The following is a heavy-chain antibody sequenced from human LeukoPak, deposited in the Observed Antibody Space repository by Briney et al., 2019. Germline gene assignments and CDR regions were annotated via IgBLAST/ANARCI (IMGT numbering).Heavy chain of an antibody. V-gene: IGHV1-18*01. CDR3: ARDHYGDYPYYFDY. J-gene: IGHJ4*02. CDR1: VYTFTRYG. Sequence: ASVKVSCKASVYTFTRYGISWVRQAPGQGLEWMGWISAYNGNTNYAQKLQGRVTMTTDTSTSTAYMELRSLRSDDTAVYYCARDHYGDYPYYFDYWGQGTLVTVSS. D-gene: IGHD4-17*01. CDR2: ISAYNGNT.